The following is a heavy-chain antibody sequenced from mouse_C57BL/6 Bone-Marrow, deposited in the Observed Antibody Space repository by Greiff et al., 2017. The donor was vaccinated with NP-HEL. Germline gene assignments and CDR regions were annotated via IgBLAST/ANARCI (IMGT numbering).Heavy chain of an antibody. CDR2: IYPSDSET. J-gene: IGHJ3*01. CDR3: ARQKGPWFAY. D-gene: IGHD3-3*01. V-gene: IGHV1-61*01. CDR1: GYTFTSYW. Sequence: QVQLQQPGAELVRPGSSVKLSCKASGYTFTSYWMDWVKQRPGQGLEWIGNIYPSDSETHYNQKFKDKATLTVDKSSSTAYMQLSSLTSEDSAVYYSARQKGPWFAYWGQGTLVTVSA.